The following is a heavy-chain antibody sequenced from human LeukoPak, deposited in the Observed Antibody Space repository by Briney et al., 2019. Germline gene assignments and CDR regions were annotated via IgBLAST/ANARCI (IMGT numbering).Heavy chain of an antibody. CDR2: IYYSGST. Sequence: SQTLSLTCTVSCGSISSGDYYWSWIRQPPGKGLEWIGYIYYSGSTYYNPSLKSRVTISVDTSKNQFSLKLSSVTAADTAVYYCAREVDFDWTSKTNWFDPWGQGTLVTVSS. J-gene: IGHJ5*02. CDR3: AREVDFDWTSKTNWFDP. CDR1: CGSISSGDYY. V-gene: IGHV4-30-4*08. D-gene: IGHD3-9*01.